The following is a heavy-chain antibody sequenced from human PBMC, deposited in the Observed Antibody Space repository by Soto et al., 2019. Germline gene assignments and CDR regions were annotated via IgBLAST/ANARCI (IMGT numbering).Heavy chain of an antibody. CDR2: MSYDGNKK. CDR1: GFTLSSYG. Sequence: QVQLVESGGGVVQPGTSLRLSCAVSGFTLSSYGIHWVRQAPGKGLEWVAFMSYDGNKKSYADSVKGRFTISRDNSKNTLYLQMDSLRAEDTAMYYCAKGLSVIQEWIIDGHWGQGTQVTVS. D-gene: IGHD5-18*01. J-gene: IGHJ4*02. V-gene: IGHV3-30*18. CDR3: AKGLSVIQEWIIDGH.